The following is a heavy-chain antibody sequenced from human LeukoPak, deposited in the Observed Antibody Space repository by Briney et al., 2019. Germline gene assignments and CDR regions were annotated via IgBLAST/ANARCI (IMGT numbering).Heavy chain of an antibody. V-gene: IGHV1-24*01. CDR1: GYTLTELS. Sequence: GASVKVSCKVSGYTLTELSMHWVRQAPGKGLEWMGGFDPEDGETIYAQKFQGRVTMTEDTSTDTAYMELSSLRSEYTAVYYCATVSLAGIGSFDIWGQGTMVTVSS. CDR3: ATVSLAGIGSFDI. CDR2: FDPEDGET. D-gene: IGHD6-13*01. J-gene: IGHJ3*02.